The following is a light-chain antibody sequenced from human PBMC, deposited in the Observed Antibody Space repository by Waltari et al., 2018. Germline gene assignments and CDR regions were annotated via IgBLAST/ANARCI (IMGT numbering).Light chain of an antibody. Sequence: EIVLTQSPATLSLSPGGRATLSCRASQSVSSYLAWYQQKPGQAPRLLIYDASNRATGIPARFSGSGSGTDFTLTISSLESEDFAVYYCQQRSNWPPLTFGGGTKVEIK. CDR3: QQRSNWPPLT. J-gene: IGKJ4*01. CDR1: QSVSSY. V-gene: IGKV3-11*01. CDR2: DAS.